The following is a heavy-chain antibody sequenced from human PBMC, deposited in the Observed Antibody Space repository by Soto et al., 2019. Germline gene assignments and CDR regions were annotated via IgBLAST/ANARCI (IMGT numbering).Heavy chain of an antibody. V-gene: IGHV4-30-4*01. CDR1: GGSISSGDYY. Sequence: PSETLSLTCTVSGGSISSGDYYWSWLRQPPGKGLEWIGYIYYNGSTYHNPSLKSRVTISLDTSKNQSSLKLSSVTAADTAVYYCARAFYYDSSEIDYWGQGTLVTVSS. CDR3: ARAFYYDSSEIDY. CDR2: IYYNGST. D-gene: IGHD3-22*01. J-gene: IGHJ4*02.